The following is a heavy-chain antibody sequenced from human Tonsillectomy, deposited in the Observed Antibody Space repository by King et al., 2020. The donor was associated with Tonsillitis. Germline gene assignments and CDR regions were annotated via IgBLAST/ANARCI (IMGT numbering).Heavy chain of an antibody. Sequence: QVQLQESGPGLVKPSETLSLTCTVSGGSISTYFWTWIRQPPGKGLEWMGYIYYNGITKYSPSLQSRVTISLDTSKTQFSLKLSSVTAADTAIYYCARRVEHGGRGDYYYTGMDVWGQGTTVIVSS. CDR2: IYYNGIT. D-gene: IGHD1-26*01. CDR3: ARRVEHGGRGDYYYTGMDV. V-gene: IGHV4-59*08. CDR1: GGSISTYF. J-gene: IGHJ6*02.